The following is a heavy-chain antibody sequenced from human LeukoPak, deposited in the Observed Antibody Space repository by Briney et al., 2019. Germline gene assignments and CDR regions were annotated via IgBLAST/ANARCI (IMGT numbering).Heavy chain of an antibody. V-gene: IGHV3-7*03. CDR2: IKQDGSEK. Sequence: PGGSLRLSCAASGFTFSSYWMSWVRQAPGKGLEWVANIKQDGSEKYYVDSVKGRFTISRDNAKNSLYLQMNSLRAEDTAVYYCARVRYDFWSGHYSYYFDYWGQGTLVTVSS. CDR3: ARVRYDFWSGHYSYYFDY. J-gene: IGHJ4*02. CDR1: GFTFSSYW. D-gene: IGHD3-3*01.